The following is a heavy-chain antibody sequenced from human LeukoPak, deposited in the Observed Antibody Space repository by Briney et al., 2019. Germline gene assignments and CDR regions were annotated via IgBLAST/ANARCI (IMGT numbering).Heavy chain of an antibody. V-gene: IGHV4-30-4*08. Sequence: SQTLSLTCTVSGGSISSGDYYWSWIRQPPGKGLEWIGYIYYSGSTYYNPSLKSRVTISVDTSKNQFSLTLSSVTAADTAVYYCARSGYTYGPRINFDFWGQGTLVTVSS. J-gene: IGHJ4*02. CDR1: GGSISSGDYY. CDR2: IYYSGST. D-gene: IGHD5-18*01. CDR3: ARSGYTYGPRINFDF.